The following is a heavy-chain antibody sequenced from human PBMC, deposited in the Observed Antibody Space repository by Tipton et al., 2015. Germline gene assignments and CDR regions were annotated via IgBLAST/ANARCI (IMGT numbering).Heavy chain of an antibody. CDR2: INPYSGDT. D-gene: IGHD2-8*01. Sequence: QSGAEVKKPGASVKVSCKASGYTLTGHYMHWVRQAPGQGLEWMGWINPYSGDTSYAQEFQGRVTMTRNTSISTAYMELSSLRSEDTAVYYCARGLDCTNGVCHYGMDVWGQGTTVTVSS. J-gene: IGHJ6*02. CDR1: GYTLTGHY. V-gene: IGHV1-2*02. CDR3: ARGLDCTNGVCHYGMDV.